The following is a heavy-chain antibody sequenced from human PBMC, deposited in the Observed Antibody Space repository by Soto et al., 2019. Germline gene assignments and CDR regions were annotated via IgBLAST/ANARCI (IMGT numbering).Heavy chain of an antibody. CDR1: GFTFNSYW. J-gene: IGHJ4*02. V-gene: IGHV3-74*01. D-gene: IGHD3-10*01. CDR3: ARGGLGSYLLDY. CDR2: INMDGTRT. Sequence: EVQLVESGGGSVQPGGSLRLSCAASGFTFNSYWVHWVRQVPGKGLVWLSRINMDGTRTNYADSVKGRFAISRDNAKNTVYLQMNSLGVEDSAAYYCARGGLGSYLLDYWGQGTLFSVSS.